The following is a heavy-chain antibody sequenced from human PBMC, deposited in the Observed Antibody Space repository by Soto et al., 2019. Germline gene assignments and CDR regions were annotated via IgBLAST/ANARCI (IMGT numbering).Heavy chain of an antibody. Sequence: EVQLLESGGGLVQPGGSLRLSCAASGFTFSSSAMSWVRQAPGKGLEWVSAISGSGGSTYYADSVKGRFTISRDNSKNTLYLQMNSLRAEDTAVYYCAKEGYYYDSSGYYPRVFQHWGQGTLVTVSS. V-gene: IGHV3-23*01. CDR2: ISGSGGST. CDR1: GFTFSSSA. D-gene: IGHD3-22*01. J-gene: IGHJ1*01. CDR3: AKEGYYYDSSGYYPRVFQH.